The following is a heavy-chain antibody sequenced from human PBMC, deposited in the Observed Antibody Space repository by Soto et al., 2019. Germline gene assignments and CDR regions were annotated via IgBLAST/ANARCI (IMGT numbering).Heavy chain of an antibody. CDR3: ARGKGSGYGRYYGMDV. V-gene: IGHV4-34*01. CDR1: GGSFSGYY. D-gene: IGHD5-12*01. CDR2: INHSGST. Sequence: QVQLQQWGAGLLKPSETLSLTCAVYGGSFSGYYWSWIRQPPGKGLEWIGEINHSGSTNYNPSLKSRVTISVDTSKNQFSLKLSSVTAADTAVYYCARGKGSGYGRYYGMDVWGQGTTVTVSS. J-gene: IGHJ6*02.